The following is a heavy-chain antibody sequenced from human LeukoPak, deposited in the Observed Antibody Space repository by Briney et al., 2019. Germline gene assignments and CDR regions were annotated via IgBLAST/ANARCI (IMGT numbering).Heavy chain of an antibody. CDR3: ARAFSGFGTIDY. Sequence: RGESLKISCKGSGYSFTNFWIGWVRQMPGRGLEWMGIIYPGDSNNRYSPSFQGQVTISADKSISTAYLQWSSLKASDTAMYYCARAFSGFGTIDYWGQGTLVTVSS. CDR2: IYPGDSNN. J-gene: IGHJ4*02. CDR1: GYSFTNFW. D-gene: IGHD5-12*01. V-gene: IGHV5-51*01.